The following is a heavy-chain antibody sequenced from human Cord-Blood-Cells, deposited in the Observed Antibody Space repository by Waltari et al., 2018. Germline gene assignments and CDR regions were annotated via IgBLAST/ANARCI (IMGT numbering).Heavy chain of an antibody. V-gene: IGHV3-33*01. Sequence: QVQLVESGGGVVQPGRSLRLSCAASGFTFSSYGMHWVRQAPGKGLEWVAVIWYDGSNKYYADSVKGRFTISRENSKNTLYLQMNSLRAEDTAVYYCARAEYWYFDLWGRGTLVTVSS. CDR3: ARAEYWYFDL. J-gene: IGHJ2*01. CDR1: GFTFSSYG. CDR2: IWYDGSNK.